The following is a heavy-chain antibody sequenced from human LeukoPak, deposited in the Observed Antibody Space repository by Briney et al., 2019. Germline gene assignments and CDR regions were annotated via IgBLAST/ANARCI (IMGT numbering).Heavy chain of an antibody. Sequence: ASVKVSCKASGYTFTSYGISWVRQAPGQGLEWLGWISAYNGNTNYVQKLQGRVTMTTDTSTSTAYMELRSLRSDDTAVYYCARQWREYYYYYMDVWGKGTTVTVSS. CDR1: GYTFTSYG. J-gene: IGHJ6*03. CDR2: ISAYNGNT. CDR3: ARQWREYYYYYMDV. D-gene: IGHD6-19*01. V-gene: IGHV1-18*01.